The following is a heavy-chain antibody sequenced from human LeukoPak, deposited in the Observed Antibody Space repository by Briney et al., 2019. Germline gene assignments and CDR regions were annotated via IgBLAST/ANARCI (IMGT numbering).Heavy chain of an antibody. Sequence: GASVTVSCKASGYTFTGYYMHWVRQAPGQGLEWMGWINPNSGGTNYAQKFQGRVTMTRDTSISTAYMELSRLRSDDTAVYYCAREGVFVVVPAATPGGYNWFDPWGQGTLVTVSS. CDR1: GYTFTGYY. CDR2: INPNSGGT. V-gene: IGHV1-2*02. D-gene: IGHD2-2*02. CDR3: AREGVFVVVPAATPGGYNWFDP. J-gene: IGHJ5*02.